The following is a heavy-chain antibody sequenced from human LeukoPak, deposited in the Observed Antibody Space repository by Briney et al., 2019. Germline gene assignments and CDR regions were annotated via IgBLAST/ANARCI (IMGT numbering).Heavy chain of an antibody. CDR2: IIPILGIA. CDR3: ARDQMGPGSAFDI. Sequence: GASVKVSCKASGGTFSSYAISWVRQAPGQGLEWMGRIIPILGIANYAQKFQGRVMITADKSTSTAYMELSSLRSEDTAVYYCARDQMGPGSAFDIWGQGTMVTVSS. D-gene: IGHD5-24*01. J-gene: IGHJ3*02. CDR1: GGTFSSYA. V-gene: IGHV1-69*04.